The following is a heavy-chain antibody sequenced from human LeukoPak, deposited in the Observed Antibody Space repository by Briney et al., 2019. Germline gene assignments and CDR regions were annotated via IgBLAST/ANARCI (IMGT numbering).Heavy chain of an antibody. Sequence: GRSLRLSCAASGFTFDDYAMHWVRQAPGKGLEWVSGISWNSGSIGYADSVKGRFTISRDNSKNTLSLQLDSLRAEDTALYYCAKSDCGTIGCKLLNYWGQGTLVTVSS. CDR3: AKSDCGTIGCKLLNY. D-gene: IGHD2-21*01. V-gene: IGHV3-9*01. CDR1: GFTFDDYA. CDR2: ISWNSGSI. J-gene: IGHJ4*02.